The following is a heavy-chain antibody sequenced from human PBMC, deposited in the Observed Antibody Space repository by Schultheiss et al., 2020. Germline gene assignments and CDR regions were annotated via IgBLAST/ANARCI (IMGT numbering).Heavy chain of an antibody. D-gene: IGHD6-13*01. CDR2: ISYDGSNK. CDR1: GFTFSNYA. V-gene: IGHV3-30-3*01. Sequence: GGSLRLSCAASGFTFSNYAVHWVRQAPGKGLEWVAVISYDGSNKYYADSVKGRFTISRDNAKRTLCLQMNSLRAEDTAVYYCASAKGSWFDYWGQGTLVTGYS. J-gene: IGHJ4*02. CDR3: ASAKGSWFDY.